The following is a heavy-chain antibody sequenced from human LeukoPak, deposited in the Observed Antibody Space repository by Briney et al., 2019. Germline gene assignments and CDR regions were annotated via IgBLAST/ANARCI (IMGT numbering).Heavy chain of an antibody. CDR3: AKDQAYYYDSSGYYPGNS. CDR2: IYSGGST. D-gene: IGHD3-22*01. Sequence: GGSLRLSCAASGFTVSSNDMSWVRQAPGKGLEWVSVIYSGGSTYYADSVKGRFTISRDNSKNTLYLQMNSLRAEDTAVYYCAKDQAYYYDSSGYYPGNSWGQGTLVTVSS. J-gene: IGHJ4*02. V-gene: IGHV3-53*05. CDR1: GFTVSSND.